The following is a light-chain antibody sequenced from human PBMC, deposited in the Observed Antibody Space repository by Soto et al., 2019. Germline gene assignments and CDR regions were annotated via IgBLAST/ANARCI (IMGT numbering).Light chain of an antibody. CDR1: QGISSY. Sequence: IQLTQSPSSLSASVGDRVTITCRASQGISSYLAWYQHKPGKAPKLLIYAASTLQSGVPSRFSGSGSGTDFPLTISILQPEDFATYYCKQLNSYPPFTFGPGTTGDIK. V-gene: IGKV1-9*01. CDR2: AAS. J-gene: IGKJ3*01. CDR3: KQLNSYPPFT.